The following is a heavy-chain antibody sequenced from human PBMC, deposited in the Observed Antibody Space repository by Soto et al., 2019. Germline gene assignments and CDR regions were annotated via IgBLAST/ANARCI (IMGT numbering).Heavy chain of an antibody. D-gene: IGHD1-26*01. Sequence: QVQLVQSGAEVKKPGSSVKVSCKASGGTFNNYAISWVRQAPGQGLEWMGGIIPLFGTTNYAQKFQGRVTITADKSTSTAYMELSSLRSDDTAVYYCARLIWEGYSGTYGLDYWGQGTLVTVSS. CDR3: ARLIWEGYSGTYGLDY. CDR2: IIPLFGTT. V-gene: IGHV1-69*06. J-gene: IGHJ4*02. CDR1: GGTFNNYA.